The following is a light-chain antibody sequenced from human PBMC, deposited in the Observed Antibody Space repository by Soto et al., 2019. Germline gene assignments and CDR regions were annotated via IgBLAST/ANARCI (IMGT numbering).Light chain of an antibody. J-gene: IGKJ5*01. V-gene: IGKV3D-20*02. CDR3: QQLNSYPIT. CDR1: QTVRNNY. CDR2: DAS. Sequence: EFVLTQSPGTLCLSPGERATLSCRASQTVRNNYLAWYQQKPGQAPRLLIYDASSRATGIPDRFSGGGSGTDFTLTISRLEPEDFATYYCQQLNSYPITFGQGTRLEIK.